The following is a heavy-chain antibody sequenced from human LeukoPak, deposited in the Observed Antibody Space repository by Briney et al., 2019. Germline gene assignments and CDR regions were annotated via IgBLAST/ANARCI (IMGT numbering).Heavy chain of an antibody. CDR1: GYTFTSYA. CDR2: INTNTGNP. CDR3: ARRKQLAPPGTVGMDV. V-gene: IGHV7-4-1*02. Sequence: ASVTVSCTASGYTFTSYAMNWVRQAPGQGLEWMGWINTNTGNPTYAQGFTGRFVFSLDTSVSTAYLQISSLKAEDTAVYYCARRKQLAPPGTVGMDVWGQGTTVTVS. D-gene: IGHD6-6*01. J-gene: IGHJ6*02.